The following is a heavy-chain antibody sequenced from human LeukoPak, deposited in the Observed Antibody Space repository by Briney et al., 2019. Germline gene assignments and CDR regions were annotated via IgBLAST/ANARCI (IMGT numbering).Heavy chain of an antibody. J-gene: IGHJ5*02. V-gene: IGHV4-34*01. CDR3: ARAIRNFWFDP. CDR1: GGSFSGYY. Sequence: PSETLSLTCAVYGGSFSGYYWSWIRQPPGKWLEWIGEINHSGSTNYNPSLKSRVTISVDTSKNQFSLKLSSVTAADTAVYYCARAIRNFWFDPWGQGTLVTVSS. CDR2: INHSGST. D-gene: IGHD4-11*01.